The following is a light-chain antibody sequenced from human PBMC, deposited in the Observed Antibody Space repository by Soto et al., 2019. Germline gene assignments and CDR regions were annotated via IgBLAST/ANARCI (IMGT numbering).Light chain of an antibody. Sequence: QSVLTQPASVSGSPGQSITISCTGTDSDIGNYNYVSWYQQHPGKAPKLMIYGVTNRPSGVSDRFFGSKSGNAASLTISGLQAEDEADYYCSSYTSYTTLGVFGGGTKLTVL. V-gene: IGLV2-14*01. J-gene: IGLJ3*02. CDR3: SSYTSYTTLGV. CDR1: DSDIGNYNY. CDR2: GVT.